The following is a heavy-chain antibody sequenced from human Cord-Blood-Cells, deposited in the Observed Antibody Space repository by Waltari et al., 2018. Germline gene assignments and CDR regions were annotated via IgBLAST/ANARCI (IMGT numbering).Heavy chain of an antibody. Sequence: QVQLVQSGAEVKKPGSSVKVSCKASGGTFSSYAISWVRQAPGQGLEWMGGIIPIFGTANYAQKFQGRVTITADESTSTAYMELSSLRSEDTAVYYCARESWEDRPSNPYYYGMDVWGQGTTVTVSS. CDR2: IIPIFGTA. J-gene: IGHJ6*02. V-gene: IGHV1-69*01. CDR1: GGTFSSYA. CDR3: ARESWEDRPSNPYYYGMDV. D-gene: IGHD1-26*01.